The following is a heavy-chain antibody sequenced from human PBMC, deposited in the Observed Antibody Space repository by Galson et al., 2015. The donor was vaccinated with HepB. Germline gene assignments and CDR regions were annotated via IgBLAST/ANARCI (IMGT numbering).Heavy chain of an antibody. CDR2: INAGNGNT. V-gene: IGHV1-3*01. J-gene: IGHJ4*02. CDR1: GYTFTSYA. CDR3: ARDFYRNDYGDYPLGY. D-gene: IGHD4-17*01. Sequence: SVKVSCKASGYTFTSYAMHWVRQAPGQRLEWMGWINAGNGNTKYSQKFQGRVTITRDTSASTAYMELSSLRSEDTAVYYCARDFYRNDYGDYPLGYWGQGTLVTVSS.